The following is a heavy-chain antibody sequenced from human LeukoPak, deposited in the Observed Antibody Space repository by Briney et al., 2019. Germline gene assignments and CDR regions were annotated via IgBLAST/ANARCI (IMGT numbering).Heavy chain of an antibody. CDR2: ISSSGSTI. CDR1: GFTFSSYG. Sequence: GGSLRLSCAASGFTFSSYGMNWVRQAPGKGLEWGSYISSSGSTIYYADSVKGRFTISRDNAKNSLYLQMNSLRAEDTAVYYCAREGYCSSTSCVYGMDVWGQGTTVTVSS. V-gene: IGHV3-48*03. D-gene: IGHD2-2*01. CDR3: AREGYCSSTSCVYGMDV. J-gene: IGHJ6*02.